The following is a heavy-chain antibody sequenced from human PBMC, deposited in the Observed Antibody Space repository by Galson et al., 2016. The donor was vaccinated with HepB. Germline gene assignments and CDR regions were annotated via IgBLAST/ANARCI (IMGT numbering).Heavy chain of an antibody. CDR2: ISTRGDRT. CDR1: GFPFTSSA. CDR3: ASDPRQWQRGYNYGFEY. V-gene: IGHV3-23*01. Sequence: SLRLSCAASGFPFTSSAMTWVRHAPGKGLEWVAGISTRGDRTYYPDSVKGRFTISRDNSKNTLYLQMHRLRFEDTAVYYCASDPRQWQRGYNYGFEYWGQGTLVSVSP. D-gene: IGHD5-18*01. J-gene: IGHJ4*02.